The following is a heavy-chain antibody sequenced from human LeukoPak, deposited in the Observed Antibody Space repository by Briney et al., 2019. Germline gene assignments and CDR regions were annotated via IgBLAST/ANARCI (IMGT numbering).Heavy chain of an antibody. CDR1: GFTFDDYA. V-gene: IGHV3-9*01. D-gene: IGHD6-6*01. CDR2: ISWNSGSI. CDR3: ARASRRYSSSGADY. J-gene: IGHJ4*02. Sequence: PGGSLRLSCAASGFTFDDYAMHWVRQAPGKGLEWVSGISWNSGSIGYADSVKGRFTISRDNAKNSLYLQMNSLRAEDTAVYYCARASRRYSSSGADYWGQGTLVTVSS.